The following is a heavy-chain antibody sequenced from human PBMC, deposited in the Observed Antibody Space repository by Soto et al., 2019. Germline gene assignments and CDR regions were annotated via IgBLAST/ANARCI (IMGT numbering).Heavy chain of an antibody. D-gene: IGHD6-6*01. CDR2: IKSKTDGGTT. CDR1: GFTFSNAW. V-gene: IGHV3-15*01. Sequence: EVQLVESGGGLVKPGGSLRLSCAASGFTFSNAWMSWVRQAPGKGLEWVGRIKSKTDGGTTDYAAPVTGRFTISRDDSKNTLYLQMNSLKTEDPAVYYCTTDALLPPEYRSSLDYDYYMGVWGKGTTVTVSS. CDR3: TTDALLPPEYRSSLDYDYYMGV. J-gene: IGHJ6*03.